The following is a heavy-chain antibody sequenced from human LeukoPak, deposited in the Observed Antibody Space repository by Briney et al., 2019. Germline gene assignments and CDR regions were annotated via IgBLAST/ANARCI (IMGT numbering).Heavy chain of an antibody. CDR3: ATGAHVRVYDSNPYYGHY. CDR2: INPNRGST. V-gene: IGHV1-46*01. CDR1: GYTFTSYY. J-gene: IGHJ4*02. D-gene: IGHD3-22*01. Sequence: ASVKVSCKASGYTFTSYYMYWVRQAPGQGLEWMGIINPNRGSTNYAQKFQGRVTMTRDMSTSTVYMELSSLRSEDTALYYCATGAHVRVYDSNPYYGHYWGQGTLVTVSS.